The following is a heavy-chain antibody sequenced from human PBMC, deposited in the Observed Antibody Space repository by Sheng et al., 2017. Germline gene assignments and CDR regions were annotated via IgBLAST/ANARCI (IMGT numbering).Heavy chain of an antibody. V-gene: IGHV4-34*01. J-gene: IGHJ5*02. CDR2: INHSGST. Sequence: QVQLQQWGAGLLKPSETLSLTCAVYGGSFSGYYWSWIRQPPGKGLEWIGEINHSGSTNYNPSLKSRVTISVDTSKNQFSLKLSSVTAADTAVYYCARPSTSSSPRGNWFDPWGQGTLVTVSS. CDR3: ARPSTSSSPRGNWFDP. D-gene: IGHD6-13*01. CDR1: GGSFSGYY.